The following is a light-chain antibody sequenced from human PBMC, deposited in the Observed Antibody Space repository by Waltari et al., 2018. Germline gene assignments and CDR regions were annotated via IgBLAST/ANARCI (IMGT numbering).Light chain of an antibody. J-gene: IGKJ5*01. Sequence: DIVMTQSPDSLAVSLGERATIHCKSSQTLLYSSNNKNYLAWYQQKPGKPPKLLIYWASARESGVPDRFSGSGSGTDFTLTISSLQAEDVAVYYCQQYYSTPPTFGQGTRLEIK. CDR2: WAS. V-gene: IGKV4-1*01. CDR3: QQYYSTPPT. CDR1: QTLLYSSNNKNY.